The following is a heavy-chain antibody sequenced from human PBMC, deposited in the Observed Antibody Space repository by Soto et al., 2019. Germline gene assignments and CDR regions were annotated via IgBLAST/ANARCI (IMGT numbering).Heavy chain of an antibody. CDR1: GGSISSGGYS. CDR2: IYHSGST. D-gene: IGHD6-13*01. V-gene: IGHV4-30-2*01. J-gene: IGHJ6*02. CDR3: ARDLERAAAGGMDV. Sequence: QLQLQESGSGLVKPSQTLSLTCAVSGGSISSGGYSWSWIRQPPGKGLEWIGYIYHSGSTYYNPSLKSPVTVSVDRSKNQFSLKLSSVTAADTAVYYCARDLERAAAGGMDVWGQGTTVTVSS.